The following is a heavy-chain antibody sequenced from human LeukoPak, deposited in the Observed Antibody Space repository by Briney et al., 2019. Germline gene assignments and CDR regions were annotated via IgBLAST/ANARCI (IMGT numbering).Heavy chain of an antibody. CDR1: GGSFSGYY. CDR3: ARTITIFGLVNDY. V-gene: IGHV4-34*01. D-gene: IGHD3-3*01. Sequence: SETLSLTCAVYGGSFSGYYWSWIRQPPGKGLEWVGEINHSGSTNYNPSLKSRDTISVDTSKNQFSLKLSSVTAADTAVYYCARTITIFGLVNDYWGQGALVTVSS. CDR2: INHSGST. J-gene: IGHJ4*02.